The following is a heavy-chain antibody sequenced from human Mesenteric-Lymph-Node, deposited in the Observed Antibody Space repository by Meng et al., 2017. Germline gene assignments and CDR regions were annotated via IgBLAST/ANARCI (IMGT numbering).Heavy chain of an antibody. CDR3: AKGVFTVTTAIDY. D-gene: IGHD4-17*01. CDR1: GFTVSSNY. V-gene: IGHV3-53*01. Sequence: GESLKISCAASGFTVSSNYMSWVRQAPGKGLEWVSVIYSGGSTYYADSVKGRFTISRDNSKNTLSLQMNSLRAEDTAVYYCAKGVFTVTTAIDYWGQGTLVTVSS. CDR2: IYSGGST. J-gene: IGHJ4*02.